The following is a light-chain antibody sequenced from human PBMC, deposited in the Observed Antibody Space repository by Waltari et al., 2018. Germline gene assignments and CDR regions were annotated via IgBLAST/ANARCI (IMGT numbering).Light chain of an antibody. CDR1: QSVSNY. Sequence: EIVLTQSPATLSLSPGERATLSCRASQSVSNYLLWHQQKPGQAPRLLIYETSNRATGIPARFSGSVSWTDFTLTISSLEPEDFSIYYCQQRSNWPLTFCGGINLDIK. J-gene: IGKJ4*01. CDR2: ETS. CDR3: QQRSNWPLT. V-gene: IGKV3-11*01.